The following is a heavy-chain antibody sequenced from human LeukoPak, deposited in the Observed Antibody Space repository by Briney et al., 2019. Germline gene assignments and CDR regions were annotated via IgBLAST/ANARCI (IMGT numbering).Heavy chain of an antibody. D-gene: IGHD4-17*01. CDR2: ISTSSTYI. J-gene: IGHJ4*02. V-gene: IGHV3-21*01. CDR1: GFTFSTYN. CDR3: ARDRRATVTTAAFDY. Sequence: PGGSLRLSCAASGFTFSTYNMNWVRQAPGKGLEWVSSISTSSTYIYYADSVKGQFTISRDNAENSLYLQMSSLRVEDTAIYYCARDRRATVTTAAFDYWGQGTLVTVSS.